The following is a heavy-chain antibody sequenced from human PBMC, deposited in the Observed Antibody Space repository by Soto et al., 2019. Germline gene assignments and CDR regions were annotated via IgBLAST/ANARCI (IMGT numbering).Heavy chain of an antibody. CDR1: GFTFSGSA. V-gene: IGHV3-73*02. D-gene: IGHD4-17*01. Sequence: EVQLVESGGGLVQPGGSLKLSCAASGFTFSGSAMHWVRQASGKGLEWVGRIRSKANSYATAYAASVKGRFTISRDDSKNTAYLQMTSLKTEYTAFYYCTRTMTTAAFDIWGQGTMVTVSS. CDR3: TRTMTTAAFDI. J-gene: IGHJ3*02. CDR2: IRSKANSYAT.